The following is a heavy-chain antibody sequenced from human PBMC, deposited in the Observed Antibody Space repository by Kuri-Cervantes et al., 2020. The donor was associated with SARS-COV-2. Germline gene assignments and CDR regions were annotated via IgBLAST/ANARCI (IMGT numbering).Heavy chain of an antibody. Sequence: GGSLRLSCETSGFTFNAYWMTWVRQAPGRGLEGVANIKQDGSEKWYVDSVKGRFTISRDNAKNSPYLQMNSLRAEDTAVYYCARDGDSYIPVLDYWGQGTLVTVSS. D-gene: IGHD2-21*02. CDR1: GFTFNAYW. CDR2: IKQDGSEK. CDR3: ARDGDSYIPVLDY. J-gene: IGHJ4*02. V-gene: IGHV3-7*01.